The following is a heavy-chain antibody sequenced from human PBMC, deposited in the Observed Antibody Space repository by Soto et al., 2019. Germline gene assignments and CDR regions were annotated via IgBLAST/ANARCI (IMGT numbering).Heavy chain of an antibody. CDR2: MYNSERT. CDR3: AREPLAHSYFDL. CDR1: GGSISGYY. J-gene: IGHJ4*02. V-gene: IGHV4-4*07. Sequence: SETLSLTCTVSGGSISGYYWSWVRQPAGKGLEWIGRMYNSERTNYNPSLKSRVTMSMDTSKNQFSLKLTSVTAADTAVYFCAREPLAHSYFDLWGQGTLVTVSS.